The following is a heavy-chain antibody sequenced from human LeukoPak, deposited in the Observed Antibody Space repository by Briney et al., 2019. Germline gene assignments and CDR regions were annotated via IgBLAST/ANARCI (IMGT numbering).Heavy chain of an antibody. Sequence: GGSLRLSCAASGFTFDDYAMHWVRQAPGKGLEWVSGISWSSGIIVYADSVKGRFTISRDNAKNSLYLQMDSLRAEDTALYYCAKDTGRPTDAITMEDNAFDIWGQGTMVTVSS. D-gene: IGHD3-3*01. V-gene: IGHV3-9*01. CDR1: GFTFDDYA. CDR3: AKDTGRPTDAITMEDNAFDI. J-gene: IGHJ3*02. CDR2: ISWSSGII.